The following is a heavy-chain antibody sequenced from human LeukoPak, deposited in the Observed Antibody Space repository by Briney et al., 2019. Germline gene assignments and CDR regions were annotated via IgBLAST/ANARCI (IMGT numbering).Heavy chain of an antibody. CDR1: GDTFTSYY. CDR3: ARDEDIVVVPAATIGRYFDY. CDR2: IIPNSGGT. D-gene: IGHD2-2*01. Sequence: ASAKVSSKASGDTFTSYYMHWVRHEPQQGLEWMGWIIPNSGGTNYAQTFKGRVTMSRDTSISTAYMELSRLRSDDTAVYYCARDEDIVVVPAATIGRYFDYWGQGTLVTVSS. J-gene: IGHJ4*02. V-gene: IGHV1-2*02.